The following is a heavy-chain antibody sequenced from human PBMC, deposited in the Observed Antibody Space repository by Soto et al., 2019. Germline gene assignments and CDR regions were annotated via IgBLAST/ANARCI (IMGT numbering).Heavy chain of an antibody. Sequence: GGSLRLSCAASGFTFDDYTMHWVRQASGKGLEWVSLISWDGGSTYYADSVKGRFTISRDNSKNSLYLQMNSLRVEDTAVYYCARVYDILTSAWLDPWGQGTLVTVSS. CDR1: GFTFDDYT. D-gene: IGHD3-9*01. J-gene: IGHJ5*02. V-gene: IGHV3-43*01. CDR2: ISWDGGST. CDR3: ARVYDILTSAWLDP.